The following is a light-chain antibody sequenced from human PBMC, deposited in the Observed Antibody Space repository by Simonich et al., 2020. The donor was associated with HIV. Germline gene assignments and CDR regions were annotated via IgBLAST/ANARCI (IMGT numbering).Light chain of an antibody. J-gene: IGKJ3*01. CDR1: QTIINNW. CDR2: KAS. CDR3: QQRSNWPLFT. V-gene: IGKV1-5*03. Sequence: DIQMTQSPSSVSASVGDRVTITCRASQTIINNWLAWYQQKPGKAPKLLIYKASSLESGVPSRFSGSGSGTEFTLTISSLEPEDFAVYYCQQRSNWPLFTFGLGPKWISN.